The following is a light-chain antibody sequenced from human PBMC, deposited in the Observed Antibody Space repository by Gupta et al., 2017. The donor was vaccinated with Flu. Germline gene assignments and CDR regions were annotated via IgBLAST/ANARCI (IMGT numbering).Light chain of an antibody. CDR2: ANS. Sequence: QSVLAQPPSASGTPGQRVTISCSGSSSDIGSTTVNWYQQVPATAPNLLIYANSGRPSGVPDRFSGSKSGTSASLATNGLRAEDEADYYCAAEDDTLNVWVFGGGTKLTVL. J-gene: IGLJ3*02. V-gene: IGLV1-44*01. CDR1: SSDIGSTT. CDR3: AAEDDTLNVWV.